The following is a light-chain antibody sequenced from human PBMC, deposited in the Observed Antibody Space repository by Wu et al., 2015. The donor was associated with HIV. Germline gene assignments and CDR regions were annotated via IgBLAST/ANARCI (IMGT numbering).Light chain of an antibody. Sequence: DIQMTQSPSSLSASVGDRVTITCRASQGISNYLAWYQQKPGKAPKLLLYAASRLESGVPSRFSASGSGTDYSLIISSLQSEDSATYHCQQYYSNPWTFGQGTKVEIK. J-gene: IGKJ1*01. CDR2: AAS. V-gene: IGKV1-NL1*01. CDR3: QQYYSNPWT. CDR1: QGISNY.